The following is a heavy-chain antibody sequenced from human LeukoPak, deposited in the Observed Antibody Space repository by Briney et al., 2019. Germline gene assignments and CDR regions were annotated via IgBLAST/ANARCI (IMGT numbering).Heavy chain of an antibody. V-gene: IGHV3-23*01. J-gene: IGHJ3*01. CDR3: ARGPYYNPSDAFDL. D-gene: IGHD3-10*01. CDR2: ISDSGEIT. CDR1: GFTFSSYA. Sequence: PGGSLRLSCAASGFTFSSYAMSWVRQAPGKGLEWVSGISDSGEITYDADSVKGRFTISRDNSRNALYLQMNSLRAEDTAVYYCARGPYYNPSDAFDLWGQGTVVTVFS.